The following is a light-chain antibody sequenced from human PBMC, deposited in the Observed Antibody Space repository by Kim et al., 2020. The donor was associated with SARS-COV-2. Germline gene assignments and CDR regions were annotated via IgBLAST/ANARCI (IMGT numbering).Light chain of an antibody. Sequence: AYVGDRVTITCRASQGISNSLAWYQQKPGKVPKVLIYSASALQSGVPSRFSGSGSGTDFTLTISSLQPEDVATYYCQKYNAAPWTFGQGTKVDIK. V-gene: IGKV1-27*01. CDR3: QKYNAAPWT. CDR1: QGISNS. CDR2: SAS. J-gene: IGKJ1*01.